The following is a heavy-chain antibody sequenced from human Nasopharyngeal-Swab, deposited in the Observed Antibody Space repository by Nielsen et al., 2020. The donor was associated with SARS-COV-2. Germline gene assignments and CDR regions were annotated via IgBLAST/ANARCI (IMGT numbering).Heavy chain of an antibody. D-gene: IGHD3-3*01. CDR1: GGSISSYY. J-gene: IGHJ4*02. CDR3: ARSEFLEWLGFDY. Sequence: SETLSLTCTVSGGSISSYYWSWIRQPPGKGLEWIGYIYYSGSTNYHPSLKSRVTISVDTSKNQFSLKLSSVTAADTAVYYCARSEFLEWLGFDYWGQGTLVTVSS. V-gene: IGHV4-59*01. CDR2: IYYSGST.